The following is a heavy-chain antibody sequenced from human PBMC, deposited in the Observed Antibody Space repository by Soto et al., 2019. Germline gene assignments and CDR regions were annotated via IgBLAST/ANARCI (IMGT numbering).Heavy chain of an antibody. CDR2: ISSSSSYT. CDR3: AREPKSLMVRGVSYFDY. Sequence: GGSLRLSCAASGFTFSDYYMSWIRQAPGKGLEWVSYISSSSSYTNYADSVKGRFTISRDNAKNSLYLQMNSLRAEDTAVYYCAREPKSLMVRGVSYFDYWGQGTLVTVSS. J-gene: IGHJ4*02. V-gene: IGHV3-11*06. D-gene: IGHD3-10*01. CDR1: GFTFSDYY.